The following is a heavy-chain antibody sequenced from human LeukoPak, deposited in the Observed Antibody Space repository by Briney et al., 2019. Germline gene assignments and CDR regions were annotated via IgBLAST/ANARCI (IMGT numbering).Heavy chain of an antibody. CDR1: GASVTSYY. CDR3: AGASGLTETTFDFGV. D-gene: IGHD4-17*01. CDR2: VDIRGRT. J-gene: IGHJ4*02. Sequence: SETLSLTCNVSGASVTSYYWSWIRQPAGKRLEWLGRVDIRGRTNYNPSLKSRVSISLDTSQNHFSLQLTSVTAADTAVYFCAGASGLTETTFDFGVWGQGALVTVSS. V-gene: IGHV4-4*07.